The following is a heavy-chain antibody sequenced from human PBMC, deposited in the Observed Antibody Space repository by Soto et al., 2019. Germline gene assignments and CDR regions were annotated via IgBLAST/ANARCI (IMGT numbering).Heavy chain of an antibody. Sequence: QVQLVQSGAEVKKPGYSVKVSCKDSGGTFSSYAISWEREAPGQGLEWMGGIIPIFGTANYAQKFQGRVTITADESTSTAYMELSSLRSEDTAVYYCASPTKPLYYYYGMDVWGQGTTVTVSS. CDR3: ASPTKPLYYYYGMDV. CDR1: GGTFSSYA. D-gene: IGHD1-1*01. J-gene: IGHJ6*02. CDR2: IIPIFGTA. V-gene: IGHV1-69*12.